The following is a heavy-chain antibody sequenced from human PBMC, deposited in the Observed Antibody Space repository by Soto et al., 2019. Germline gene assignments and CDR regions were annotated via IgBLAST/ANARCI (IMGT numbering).Heavy chain of an antibody. CDR3: AREIAARL. CDR2: IKQDGSEE. D-gene: IGHD6-6*01. Sequence: EVQLVESGGGLVQPGGSLRLSCAASAFTFSSYWMSWFRQAPGKGLEWVANIKQDGSEENYVDSVKGRFTISRDNAKNALYLQMNSLRVEDTAVYYCAREIAARLWGKGTTVTVSS. J-gene: IGHJ6*04. V-gene: IGHV3-7*01. CDR1: AFTFSSYW.